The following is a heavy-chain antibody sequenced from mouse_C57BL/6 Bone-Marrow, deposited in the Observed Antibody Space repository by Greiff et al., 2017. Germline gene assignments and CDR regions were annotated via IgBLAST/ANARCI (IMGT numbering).Heavy chain of an antibody. CDR1: GYTFTSYW. D-gene: IGHD1-1*02. CDR2: FYPGSGST. CDR3: ARGDYDCYAMDY. V-gene: IGHV1-55*01. Sequence: QVQLQQPGAELVKPGASVKMSCKASGYTFTSYWITWVKQRPGQGLEWIGDFYPGSGSTNYNEKFKSKATLTVDTSSSTAYMQLSSLTSEDSAVYYWARGDYDCYAMDYWGQGTSVTVSS. J-gene: IGHJ4*01.